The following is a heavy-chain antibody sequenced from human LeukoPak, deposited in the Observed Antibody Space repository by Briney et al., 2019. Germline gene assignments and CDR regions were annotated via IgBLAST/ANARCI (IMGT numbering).Heavy chain of an antibody. CDR3: ARAERLYYYDSSGYYEMGY. Sequence: ASVKVSCKASGGTFSGYAISWVRQAPGQGLEWMGGIIPIFGTANYAQKFQGRVTITADESTSTAYMELSSLRSEDTAVYYCARAERLYYYDSSGYYEMGYWGQGTLVTVSS. CDR2: IIPIFGTA. CDR1: GGTFSGYA. V-gene: IGHV1-69*13. D-gene: IGHD3-22*01. J-gene: IGHJ4*02.